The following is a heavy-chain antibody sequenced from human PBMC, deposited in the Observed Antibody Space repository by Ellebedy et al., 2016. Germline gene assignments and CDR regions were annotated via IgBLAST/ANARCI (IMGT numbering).Heavy chain of an antibody. CDR3: AREVYVAGSHHYGLDA. CDR1: GGSINSHY. V-gene: IGHV4-4*07. CDR2: IYTSGST. Sequence: SETLSLTCTVSGGSINSHYWSWIRQPPGKGLEWIGRIYTSGSTNYNPSLKSRVTMSIDTSKSQFSVRLSSVSAADTALYYCAREVYVAGSHHYGLDAWGQGTTVTVS. D-gene: IGHD2-8*01. J-gene: IGHJ6*02.